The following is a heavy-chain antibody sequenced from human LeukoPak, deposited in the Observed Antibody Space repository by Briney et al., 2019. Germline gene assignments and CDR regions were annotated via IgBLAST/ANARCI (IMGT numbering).Heavy chain of an antibody. CDR3: ARVHTSGWYGGPLDY. CDR2: INPSGGST. V-gene: IGHV1-46*01. CDR1: GYTFTSYY. J-gene: IGHJ4*02. Sequence: ASVTVSCKTSGYTFTSYYMHWVRQAPGQGLEWMGIINPSGGSTTSAQKFQGRVTMTRDTFTSTVYMELSSLRSEDTALYYCARVHTSGWYGGPLDYWGQGTLVTVSS. D-gene: IGHD6-19*01.